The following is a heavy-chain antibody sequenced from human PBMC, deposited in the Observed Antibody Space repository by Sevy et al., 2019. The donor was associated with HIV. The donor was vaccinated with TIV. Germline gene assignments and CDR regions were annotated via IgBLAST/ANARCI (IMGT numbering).Heavy chain of an antibody. CDR1: GYSFTSYW. D-gene: IGHD2-2*01. V-gene: IGHV5-51*01. CDR2: IYPGDSDT. CDR3: ARTYCSSTSCYAFDP. Sequence: GESLKISCKGSGYSFTSYWIGWVRQMPGKGLEWMGIIYPGDSDTRYSPSFQGQVTISADKSISTAYLQWCSLKASDTAMYYCARTYCSSTSCYAFDPWGQGTLVTVSS. J-gene: IGHJ5*02.